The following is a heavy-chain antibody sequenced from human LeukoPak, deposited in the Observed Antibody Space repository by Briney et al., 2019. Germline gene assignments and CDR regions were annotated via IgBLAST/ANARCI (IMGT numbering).Heavy chain of an antibody. D-gene: IGHD3-16*02. CDR3: ARRFGGSYRTFDY. J-gene: IGHJ4*02. V-gene: IGHV4-39*01. CDR1: GGSISSSSYY. Sequence: SETLSLTCTVSGGSISSSSYYWGWIRQPPGKGLEWIGSIYYSGSTYYNPSLKSRVTISVDTSKNQFSLKLSSVTAADTAVYYCARRFGGSYRTFDYWGQGTLVTVSS. CDR2: IYYSGST.